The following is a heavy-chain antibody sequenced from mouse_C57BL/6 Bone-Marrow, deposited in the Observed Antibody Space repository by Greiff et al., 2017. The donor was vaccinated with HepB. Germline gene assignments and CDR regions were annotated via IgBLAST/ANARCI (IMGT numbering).Heavy chain of an antibody. CDR3: ARDRPLRGYFDY. CDR2: ISDGGSYT. D-gene: IGHD6-1*01. J-gene: IGHJ2*01. CDR1: GFTFSSYA. V-gene: IGHV5-4*01. Sequence: EVKLVESGGGLVKPGGSLKLSCAASGFTFSSYAMSWVRQTPEKRLEWVATISDGGSYTYYPANVKGRFTISEDNAKNNLYLQMSHLKSEDTAMYYCARDRPLRGYFDYWGQGTTLTVSS.